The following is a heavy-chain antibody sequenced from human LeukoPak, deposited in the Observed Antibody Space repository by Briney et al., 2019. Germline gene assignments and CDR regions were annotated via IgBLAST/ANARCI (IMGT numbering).Heavy chain of an antibody. CDR1: GYTLTGYY. CDR2: INPNSGGT. Sequence: AASVKVSCKASGYTLTGYYMHWVRQAPGQGLEWMGWINPNSGGTNYAQKFQGRVTMTRDTSISTAYMELSRLRSDDTAVYYCARGSMIVVARNWFDPWGQGTLVTVSS. V-gene: IGHV1-2*02. CDR3: ARGSMIVVARNWFDP. J-gene: IGHJ5*02. D-gene: IGHD3-22*01.